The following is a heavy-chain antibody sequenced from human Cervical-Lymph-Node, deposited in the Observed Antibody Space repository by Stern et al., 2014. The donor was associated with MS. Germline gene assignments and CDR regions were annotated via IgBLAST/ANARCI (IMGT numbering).Heavy chain of an antibody. CDR2: TNPNSGGT. Sequence: VQLVESGAEVKKRGASVKVSCKASGYTLTGYYMHWGRQAPGQGLGWMGWTNPNSGGTNYAQKFQGWVTMTRDTSISTAYMELSRLRSDDTAVYYCARDRPYSSGWSYGMDVWGQGTTVTVSS. CDR3: ARDRPYSSGWSYGMDV. J-gene: IGHJ6*02. D-gene: IGHD6-19*01. CDR1: GYTLTGYY. V-gene: IGHV1-2*04.